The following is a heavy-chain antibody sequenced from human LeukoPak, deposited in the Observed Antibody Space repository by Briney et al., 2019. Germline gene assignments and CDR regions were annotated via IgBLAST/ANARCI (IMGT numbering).Heavy chain of an antibody. J-gene: IGHJ4*02. CDR3: AYRSTGMFQDY. CDR1: GYSISSGYY. D-gene: IGHD5-18*01. Sequence: SETLSLTCAVSGYSISSGYYWGWIRQPPGKGLEWIGSIYYSGTTYYNPSLKSRVTISVDTSKDQFFLKLSSVSAADTSVYYCAYRSTGMFQDYWGQGILVTVSS. CDR2: IYYSGTT. V-gene: IGHV4-38-2*01.